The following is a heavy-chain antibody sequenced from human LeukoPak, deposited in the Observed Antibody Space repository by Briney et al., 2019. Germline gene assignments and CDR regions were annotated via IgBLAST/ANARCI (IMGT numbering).Heavy chain of an antibody. J-gene: IGHJ3*02. D-gene: IGHD5-12*01. Sequence: SETLSLTCTVSGGSISSYYWSWIRQPPGKGLEWIGYIYTSGSTNYNPSLKSRVTISVDTSKNQFSLKLSSVTAADTAVYYCARQSGGYDYPGAFDIWGQGTMVTVSS. CDR1: GGSISSYY. V-gene: IGHV4-4*09. CDR3: ARQSGGYDYPGAFDI. CDR2: IYTSGST.